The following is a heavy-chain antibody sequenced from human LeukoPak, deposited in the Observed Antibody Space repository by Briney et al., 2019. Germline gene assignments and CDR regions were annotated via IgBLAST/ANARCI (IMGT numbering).Heavy chain of an antibody. CDR3: AKAQLYYDILTGYWAFDI. D-gene: IGHD3-9*01. Sequence: GGSLRLSCAASGFTFSSYSMNWVRQAPGKGLEWVAVISYDGSNRSYADSVKGRFTISRDNSKNTLYLQMNSLRAEDTAVYYCAKAQLYYDILTGYWAFDIWGQGTMVTVSS. J-gene: IGHJ3*02. CDR1: GFTFSSYS. CDR2: ISYDGSNR. V-gene: IGHV3-30*18.